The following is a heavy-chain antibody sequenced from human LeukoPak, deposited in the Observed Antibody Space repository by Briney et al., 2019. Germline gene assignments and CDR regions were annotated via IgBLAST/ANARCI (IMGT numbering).Heavy chain of an antibody. J-gene: IGHJ4*02. CDR3: AKVLGTSSPLSYDY. Sequence: GGSLRLSCAASGFTFSSYSMNWVRQAPGKGLEWVSYITFSSSIIYYADSVKGRFTISRDNAKNSLYLQMNSLRAEDTAVYYCAKVLGTSSPLSYDYWGQGTLVTVSS. V-gene: IGHV3-48*01. CDR1: GFTFSSYS. D-gene: IGHD2-2*01. CDR2: ITFSSSII.